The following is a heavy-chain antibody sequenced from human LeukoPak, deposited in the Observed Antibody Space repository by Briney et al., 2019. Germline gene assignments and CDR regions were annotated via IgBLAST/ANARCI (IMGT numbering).Heavy chain of an antibody. D-gene: IGHD1-26*01. Sequence: GASVKVSCKASGYTFTSYGISWVRQAPGQGLEWMGWISAYNGNTNYAQKLQGRVTMTRDTSISTAYMELSRLRSDDTAVYYCAREELEYSGSYYEKYYYYYYMDVWGKGTTVTVSS. V-gene: IGHV1-18*01. CDR1: GYTFTSYG. J-gene: IGHJ6*03. CDR2: ISAYNGNT. CDR3: AREELEYSGSYYEKYYYYYYMDV.